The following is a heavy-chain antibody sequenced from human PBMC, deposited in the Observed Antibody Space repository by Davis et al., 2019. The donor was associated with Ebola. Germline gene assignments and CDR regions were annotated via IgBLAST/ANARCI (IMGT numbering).Heavy chain of an antibody. V-gene: IGHV4-30-4*01. CDR2: IFYTGST. J-gene: IGHJ6*03. CDR3: ARESYRHYPTRNFYYFIDV. Sequence: NWIRQSPGKGLEWIGYIFYTGSTYYNPSLESRLSISVDTSKNQFSLKLNSVTAADTAVYYCARESYRHYPTRNFYYFIDVWGKGTTVAVSS. D-gene: IGHD4-11*01.